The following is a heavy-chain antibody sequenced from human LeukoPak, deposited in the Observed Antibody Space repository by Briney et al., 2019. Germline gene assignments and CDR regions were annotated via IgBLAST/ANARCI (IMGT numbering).Heavy chain of an antibody. D-gene: IGHD6-13*01. CDR2: IYYSGST. CDR3: ARGGIAAAGNGWFDP. CDR1: GGSISSYY. J-gene: IGHJ5*02. V-gene: IGHV4-59*08. Sequence: SETLSLTCTVSGGSISSYYWSWIRQPPGKGLEWIGYIYYSGSTNYNPSLKSRVTISVDTSKNQFSLKLSSVTAADTAVYYCARGGIAAAGNGWFDPWGQGTLVTVSS.